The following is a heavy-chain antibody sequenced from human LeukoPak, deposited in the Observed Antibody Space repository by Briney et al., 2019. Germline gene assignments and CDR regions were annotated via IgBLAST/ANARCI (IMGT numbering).Heavy chain of an antibody. D-gene: IGHD3-3*01. Sequence: QPGGSLRLSCAASGFTFSGYWMSWVRQAPGKGLEWVANIKQDGSEKYYVDSVKGRFTISRDNAKNSLYLQMNSLRAEDTAVYYCARDSWSGCLDYWGQGTLVTVSS. CDR1: GFTFSGYW. V-gene: IGHV3-7*01. J-gene: IGHJ4*02. CDR3: ARDSWSGCLDY. CDR2: IKQDGSEK.